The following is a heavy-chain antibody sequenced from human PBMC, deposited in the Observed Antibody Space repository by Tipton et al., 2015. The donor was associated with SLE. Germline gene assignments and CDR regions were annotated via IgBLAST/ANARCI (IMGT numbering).Heavy chain of an antibody. V-gene: IGHV3-30-3*01. CDR1: GFTFSSYA. CDR3: ARDTYGSGGSCYRAFDY. Sequence: RSLRLSCAASGFTFSSYAMHWVRQAPGKGLEWVAVISYDGSNKYYADSVKGRFTISRDNSKNTLYLQMNSLRAEDTAVYFCARDTYGSGGSCYRAFDYWGQGTLVTVSS. D-gene: IGHD2-15*01. CDR2: ISYDGSNK. J-gene: IGHJ4*02.